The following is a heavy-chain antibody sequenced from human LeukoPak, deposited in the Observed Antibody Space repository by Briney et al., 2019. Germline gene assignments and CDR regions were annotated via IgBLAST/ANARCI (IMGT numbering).Heavy chain of an antibody. Sequence: ASVKVSCRASGFPFNGYYIHWVRQAPGQGPEWMGWINPKSGGTNFAQKFQGWVTLTSDTSISTAYMELSRLKSDDTAVYYCARGPTKDRGYCSSTRCYTGWKFYYWGQGTLVTVSS. V-gene: IGHV1-2*04. D-gene: IGHD2-2*01. J-gene: IGHJ4*02. CDR2: INPKSGGT. CDR1: GFPFNGYY. CDR3: ARGPTKDRGYCSSTRCYTGWKFYY.